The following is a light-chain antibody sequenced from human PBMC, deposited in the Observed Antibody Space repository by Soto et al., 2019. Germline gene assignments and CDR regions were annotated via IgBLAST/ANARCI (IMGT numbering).Light chain of an antibody. V-gene: IGKV3-20*01. J-gene: IGKJ1*01. CDR1: QRVISNY. CDR2: AAS. Sequence: EVVLTQSPGTVSLSPGERVTLSCRASQRVISNYLAWYQQRPGQAPRLLIYAASSRATGIPDRFSGSGSGTDFTLSISRLEPEDFAVYYCQQYGSLLTWPFGQGTKVQ. CDR3: QQYGSLLTWP.